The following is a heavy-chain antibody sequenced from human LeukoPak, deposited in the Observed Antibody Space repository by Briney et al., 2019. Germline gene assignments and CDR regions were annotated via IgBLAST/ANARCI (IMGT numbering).Heavy chain of an antibody. Sequence: ASVKVSCKASGYTFTGFYMHWVRQAPGQGLEWMGWINPSSGGTNYAQKFHGRVTMTRDTSISTVYMELSRLRSDDTAVYYCARDVGEYCSSINCHASDYWGQGTLVTVSS. D-gene: IGHD2-2*01. CDR2: INPSSGGT. CDR1: GYTFTGFY. V-gene: IGHV1-2*02. J-gene: IGHJ4*02. CDR3: ARDVGEYCSSINCHASDY.